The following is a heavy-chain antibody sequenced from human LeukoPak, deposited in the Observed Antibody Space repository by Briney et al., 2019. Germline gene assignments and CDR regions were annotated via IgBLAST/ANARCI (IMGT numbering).Heavy chain of an antibody. Sequence: VASVKVSCKASGYTFTGYDMHWVRQAPGQGLEWMGLINPNSGVTNYAQTLKGRFTITRDTSRSPAYMELSRLRSDDPAGYYCAATTVTSRTYYYDSSGYYDYWGQGTLVTVSS. CDR3: AATTVTSRTYYYDSSGYYDY. V-gene: IGHV1-2*02. CDR1: GYTFTGYD. CDR2: INPNSGVT. D-gene: IGHD3-22*01. J-gene: IGHJ4*02.